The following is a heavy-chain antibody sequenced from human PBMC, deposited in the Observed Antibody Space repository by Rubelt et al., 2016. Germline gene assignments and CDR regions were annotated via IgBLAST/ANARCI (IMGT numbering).Heavy chain of an antibody. J-gene: IGHJ4*02. CDR1: GYSINNGYY. CDR2: FFHDGST. Sequence: QVQLQESGPGLVKPSETLSLTCTVSGYSINNGYYWGWIRQPPGKGLEWIASFFHDGSTKYNPSLKSRVTISKDGSKNQFSLNRSSVTAADTAVYYCARPTGASSASGSLLVWGQGTLVTVSS. D-gene: IGHD3-10*01. CDR3: ARPTGASSASGSLLV. V-gene: IGHV4-38-2*02.